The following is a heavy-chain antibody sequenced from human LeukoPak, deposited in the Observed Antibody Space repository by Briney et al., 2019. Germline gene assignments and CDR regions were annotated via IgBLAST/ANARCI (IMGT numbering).Heavy chain of an antibody. Sequence: ASVKVSCKASGYTFTGYYMHWVRQAPGQGLEWMGWINPDNGGTYYAQKFQGRVTMTRETSISTGYMELRRLTTDDTAVYYCARDTADHYNWLDPWGQGTLVTVSS. CDR1: GYTFTGYY. D-gene: IGHD5-18*01. CDR3: ARDTADHYNWLDP. V-gene: IGHV1-2*02. CDR2: INPDNGGT. J-gene: IGHJ5*02.